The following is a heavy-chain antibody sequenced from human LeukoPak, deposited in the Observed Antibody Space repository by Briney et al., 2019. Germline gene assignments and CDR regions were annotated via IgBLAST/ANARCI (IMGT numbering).Heavy chain of an antibody. CDR2: IYYSGST. V-gene: IGHV4-39*07. Sequence: SETLSLTCTVSSDSISSSSYYWGWIRQPPGKGLEWIGTIYYSGSTYYNPSLKSRVTISVDTSKNQFSLKLSSVTAADTAVYYCARGMTTVVSNWFDPWGQGTLVTVSS. CDR1: SDSISSSSYY. CDR3: ARGMTTVVSNWFDP. D-gene: IGHD4-23*01. J-gene: IGHJ5*02.